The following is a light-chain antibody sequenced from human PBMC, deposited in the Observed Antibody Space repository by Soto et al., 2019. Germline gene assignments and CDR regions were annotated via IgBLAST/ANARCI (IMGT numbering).Light chain of an antibody. J-gene: IGKJ1*01. CDR1: QTINNW. Sequence: DIPMTQSPSTLSASVGDRVTISCRASQTINNWLDWYQQKPGEAPKHLMYRASNLEDGDPSRFSGSGSGTEYTLTVSSLQSEDFASYYCQQYHISSTFGQGTRVEVK. CDR3: QQYHISST. V-gene: IGKV1-5*03. CDR2: RAS.